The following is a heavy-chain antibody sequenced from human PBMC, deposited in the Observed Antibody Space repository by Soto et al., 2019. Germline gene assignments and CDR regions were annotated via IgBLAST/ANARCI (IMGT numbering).Heavy chain of an antibody. CDR2: INAGNGNT. D-gene: IGHD6-19*01. CDR3: ARGVAGPLNWFDP. V-gene: IGHV1-3*01. CDR1: GYTFTSYA. J-gene: IGHJ5*02. Sequence: QVQLVQSGAEVKKPGASVKVSCKASGYTFTSYAMHWVRQAPGQRLEWMGWINAGNGNTKYSQKFQGRVTITRDTSASTAYMELSSLRSEDTAVYYGARGVAGPLNWFDPWGQGTLVTVSS.